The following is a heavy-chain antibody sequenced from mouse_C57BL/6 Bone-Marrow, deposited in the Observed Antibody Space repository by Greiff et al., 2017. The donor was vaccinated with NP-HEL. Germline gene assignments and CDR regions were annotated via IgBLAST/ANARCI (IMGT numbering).Heavy chain of an antibody. D-gene: IGHD2-4*01. V-gene: IGHV1-39*01. CDR2: INPTYGTT. CDR3: ARYGDYDGYYAMDY. CDR1: CYSFTDYN. Sequence: VQLQQSGPELVKPGASVKISCKASCYSFTDYNMTWVKQSNGKSLEWIGVINPTYGTTSYNQKFKGKATLTVDQSSSTAYMQLNSLTSEDSAVYYCARYGDYDGYYAMDYWGQGTSVTVSS. J-gene: IGHJ4*01.